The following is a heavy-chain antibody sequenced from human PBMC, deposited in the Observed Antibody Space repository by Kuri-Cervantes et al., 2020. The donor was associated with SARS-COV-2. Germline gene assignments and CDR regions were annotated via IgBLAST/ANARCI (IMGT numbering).Heavy chain of an antibody. D-gene: IGHD4-11*01. CDR1: GGTFSSYA. CDR3: ARGLQVDY. V-gene: IGHV1-69*13. CDR2: IIPILGTA. Sequence: SVKVSCKASGGTFSSYALSWVRQAPGQGLEWMGGIIPILGTANYAQKFLGSVTITADESTSTAYMELSRLRSDDTAVYYCARGLQVDYWGQGTLVTVSS. J-gene: IGHJ4*02.